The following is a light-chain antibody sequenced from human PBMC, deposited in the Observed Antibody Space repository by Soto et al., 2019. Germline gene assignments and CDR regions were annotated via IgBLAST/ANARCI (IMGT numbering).Light chain of an antibody. V-gene: IGKV3-20*01. CDR2: DAS. Sequence: EIVLTQSPGTLSLSPGERATLSCRASQSVSSNYLAWYQQRPGQAPRLLIYDASSRATGIPDRFSGSGSQTDFTLTISRLEPEDFAVFYCQQYGSSPQTFGQGTKLEIK. CDR1: QSVSSNY. J-gene: IGKJ2*01. CDR3: QQYGSSPQT.